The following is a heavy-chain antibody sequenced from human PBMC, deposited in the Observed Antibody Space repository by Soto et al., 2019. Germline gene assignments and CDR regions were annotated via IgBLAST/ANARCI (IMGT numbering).Heavy chain of an antibody. V-gene: IGHV3-23*01. D-gene: IGHD3-22*01. J-gene: IGHJ4*02. Sequence: GGSLRLSCAASGFTFSSYAMSWVRQAPGKGLEWVSAISGSGGSTYYADSVKGRFTISRDNSKNTLYLQMNSLRAEDTAVYYCAKVGSDSSGYFFSLYFDYWGQGTLVTVSS. CDR3: AKVGSDSSGYFFSLYFDY. CDR1: GFTFSSYA. CDR2: ISGSGGST.